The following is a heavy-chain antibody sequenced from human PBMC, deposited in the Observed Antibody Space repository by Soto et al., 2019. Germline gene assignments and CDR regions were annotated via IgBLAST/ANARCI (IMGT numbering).Heavy chain of an antibody. Sequence: GLEWMGWISAYNGNTNYAQKLQGRVTMTTDTSTSTAYMELRSLRSDDTAVYYCARLIFLAADGIRYAVQVSAFLVNGSFDL. D-gene: IGHD6-13*01. V-gene: IGHV1-18*01. CDR3: ARLIFLAADGIRYAVQVSAFLVNGSFDL. CDR2: ISAYNGNT. J-gene: IGHJ2*01.